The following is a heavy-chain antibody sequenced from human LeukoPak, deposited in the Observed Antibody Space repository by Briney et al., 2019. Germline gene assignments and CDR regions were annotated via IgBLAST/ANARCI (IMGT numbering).Heavy chain of an antibody. D-gene: IGHD2-2*01. CDR3: ARGRDIVVVPAMYYFDY. CDR2: ISAYNGNT. V-gene: IGHV1-18*01. J-gene: IGHJ4*02. CDR1: GYTFTSYG. Sequence: GATVTVSCKASGYTFTSYGIIWVRQAPGQGLEWMGWISAYNGNTNYAQKLQGRVTMTTDTSTSTAYMELRSLRSDDTAVYYCARGRDIVVVPAMYYFDYWGQGTLVTVSS.